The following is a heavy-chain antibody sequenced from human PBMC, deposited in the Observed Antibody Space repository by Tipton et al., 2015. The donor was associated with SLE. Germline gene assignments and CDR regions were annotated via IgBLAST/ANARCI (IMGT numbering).Heavy chain of an antibody. CDR3: ARGVSIAVAGGPFDY. D-gene: IGHD6-19*01. J-gene: IGHJ4*02. CDR1: GFTFSSYG. V-gene: IGHV3-30*03. Sequence: SLRLSCAASGFTFSSYGMHWVRQAPGKGLEWVAVISYDGSNKYYADSVKGRFTISRDNSKNTLYLQMNSLRAEDTAVYYCARGVSIAVAGGPFDYWGQGTLVTVSS. CDR2: ISYDGSNK.